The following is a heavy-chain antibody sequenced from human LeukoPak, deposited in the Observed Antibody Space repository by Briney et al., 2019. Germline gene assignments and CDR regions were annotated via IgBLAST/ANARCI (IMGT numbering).Heavy chain of an antibody. CDR2: TYYRPKWYN. J-gene: IGHJ4*02. Sequence: SQTLPLTCAIFGDSVSSNSAAWNWIRQSPSRGLEWLGRTYYRPKWYNEYVVSVKSRIIINPDTSKNQFSLQLNSVTPEDTAIYYCARGSGSSRDYYFDHWGRGTLVTVSS. V-gene: IGHV6-1*01. CDR1: GDSVSSNSAA. CDR3: ARGSGSSRDYYFDH. D-gene: IGHD1-26*01.